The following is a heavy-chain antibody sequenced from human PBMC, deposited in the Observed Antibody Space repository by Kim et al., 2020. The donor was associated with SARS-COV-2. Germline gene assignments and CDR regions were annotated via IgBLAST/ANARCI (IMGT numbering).Heavy chain of an antibody. CDR3: ARDAYQLDYYDSSGAVLDY. CDR1: GGSISSYY. Sequence: SETLSLTCTVSGGSISSYYWSWIRQPAGKGLEWIGRIYTSGSTNYNPSLKSRVTMSVDTSKNQFSLKLSSVTAADTAVYYCARDAYQLDYYDSSGAVLDYWGQGTLVTVSS. V-gene: IGHV4-4*07. D-gene: IGHD3-22*01. J-gene: IGHJ4*02. CDR2: IYTSGST.